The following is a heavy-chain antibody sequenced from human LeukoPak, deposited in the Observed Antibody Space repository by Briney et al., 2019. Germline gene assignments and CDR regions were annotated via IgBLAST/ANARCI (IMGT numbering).Heavy chain of an antibody. CDR2: IIPILGTA. CDR3: ARVEGYGGNSNFDY. V-gene: IGHV1-69*13. CDR1: GGTFSSYA. D-gene: IGHD4-23*01. Sequence: GASVKVSCKASGGTFSSYAISWVRQAPGQGLEWMGGIIPILGTANYAQKFQGRVTITADESTSTAYMELSSLRSEDTAVYYCARVEGYGGNSNFDYWGQGTLVTVSS. J-gene: IGHJ4*02.